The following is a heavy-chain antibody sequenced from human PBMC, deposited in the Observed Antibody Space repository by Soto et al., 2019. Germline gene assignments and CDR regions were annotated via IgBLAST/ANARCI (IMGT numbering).Heavy chain of an antibody. CDR2: IGPESGAT. V-gene: IGHV1-2*02. J-gene: IGHJ4*02. CDR1: GYSFTGHY. CDR3: GRGRSGQIVVFY. D-gene: IGHD1-26*01. Sequence: ASVQVSCKASGYSFTGHYIHWVRQAPEQGPEWMGEIGPESGATRYAQKFQGRVTMTMDTSITTVYMELNNLRPDDTAIYYCGRGRSGQIVVFYWGQGTPVTVSS.